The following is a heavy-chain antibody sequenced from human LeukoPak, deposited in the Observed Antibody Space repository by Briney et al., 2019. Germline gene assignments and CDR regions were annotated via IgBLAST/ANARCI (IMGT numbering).Heavy chain of an antibody. CDR1: GFTFSSYA. CDR3: ARDYSSGWPGY. Sequence: GGSLRLSCAASGFTFSSYAMSWVRQAPDKGLELVANIKQDGSQKYYVDSVKGRFTISRDNAKNSLYLQMSSLRAEDTAVYYCARDYSSGWPGYWGQGTLVTVSS. D-gene: IGHD6-19*01. CDR2: IKQDGSQK. V-gene: IGHV3-7*01. J-gene: IGHJ4*02.